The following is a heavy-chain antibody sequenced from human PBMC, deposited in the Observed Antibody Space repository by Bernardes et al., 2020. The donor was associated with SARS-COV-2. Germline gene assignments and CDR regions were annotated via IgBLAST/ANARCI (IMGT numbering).Heavy chain of an antibody. CDR1: GFSLSTSGMC. V-gene: IGHV2-70*11. CDR3: ARKIANVNAFDS. J-gene: IGHJ3*02. CDR2: IDWDDDK. Sequence: SFPTLVKPTQTLTLTCTFSGFSLSTSGMCVSWIRQPPGKALEWLARIDWDDDKYYSTSLKTRLTISKDTSKNQVVLTMTNMDPVDTATYYCARKIANVNAFDSWGQGTMVTVSS. D-gene: IGHD1-1*01.